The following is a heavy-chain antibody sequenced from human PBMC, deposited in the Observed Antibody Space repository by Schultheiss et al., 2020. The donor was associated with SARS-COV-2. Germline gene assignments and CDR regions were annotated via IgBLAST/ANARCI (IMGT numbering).Heavy chain of an antibody. J-gene: IGHJ4*02. Sequence: SVKVSCKASGYTFTSYGISWVRQAPGQGLEWMGGIIPIFGTANYAQKFQGRVTITADESTSTAYMELSSLRSEDTAVYYCAREAHRSGYHDYWGQGTLVTVS. CDR1: GYTFTSYG. CDR3: AREAHRSGYHDY. V-gene: IGHV1-69*13. CDR2: IIPIFGTA. D-gene: IGHD3-22*01.